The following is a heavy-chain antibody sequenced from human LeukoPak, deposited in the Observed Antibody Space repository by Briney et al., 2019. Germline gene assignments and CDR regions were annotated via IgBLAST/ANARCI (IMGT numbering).Heavy chain of an antibody. CDR1: GFTFSSYG. J-gene: IGHJ1*01. Sequence: PGGSLRLSCAASGFTFSSYGMHWVRQAPGKGLVWVSRIDSSGIDTSYADSVKGRFTISRDNSKNTLYLQMNSLRAEDTAVYYCAKDRSRYDSSWAEYFQHWGQGTLVTVSS. V-gene: IGHV3-74*01. CDR3: AKDRSRYDSSWAEYFQH. CDR2: IDSSGIDT. D-gene: IGHD3-22*01.